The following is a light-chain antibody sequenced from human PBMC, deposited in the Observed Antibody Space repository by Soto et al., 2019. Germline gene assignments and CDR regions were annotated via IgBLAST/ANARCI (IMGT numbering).Light chain of an antibody. CDR1: QRISTY. CDR3: HQTYSIPPT. J-gene: IGKJ1*01. V-gene: IGKV1-39*01. Sequence: DIQMTQSPSSLSASVGDRVTITCRASQRISTYLNWFQQRPGKAPRLLIYAASTLQTGVSSNFSGSASGTDFTLTITSLQPEDFATYFCHQTYSIPPTLGQGTKVDIK. CDR2: AAS.